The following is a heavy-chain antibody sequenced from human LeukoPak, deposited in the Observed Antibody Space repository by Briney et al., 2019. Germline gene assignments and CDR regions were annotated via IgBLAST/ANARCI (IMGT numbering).Heavy chain of an antibody. V-gene: IGHV4-59*01. CDR2: IYYSGST. Sequence: SETLSLTCTVSGGSISSYYWSWIRQPPGKGLEWIGYIYYSGSTNYNPSLKSRVTISVDTSKNQFSLKLSSVTAADTAVYYCARGLIAKIFGVVIIGRGGRSTTGFDPWGQGTLVTVSS. D-gene: IGHD3-3*01. CDR1: GGSISSYY. CDR3: ARGLIAKIFGVVIIGRGGRSTTGFDP. J-gene: IGHJ5*02.